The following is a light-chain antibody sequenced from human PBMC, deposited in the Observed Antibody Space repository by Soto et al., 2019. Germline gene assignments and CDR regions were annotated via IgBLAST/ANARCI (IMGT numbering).Light chain of an antibody. CDR3: QQYESTPPT. J-gene: IGKJ2*01. CDR2: WAS. V-gene: IGKV4-1*01. Sequence: DIVMTQSPDSLAVSLGERATINCKSSQGVLYSSNNKNYLAWYQQRPGQPPKLLIYWASTRESGVPDRFSGSGSGTEFTLTITSLQAEDVAVYYCQQYESTPPTFGQGTKLEIK. CDR1: QGVLYSSNNKNY.